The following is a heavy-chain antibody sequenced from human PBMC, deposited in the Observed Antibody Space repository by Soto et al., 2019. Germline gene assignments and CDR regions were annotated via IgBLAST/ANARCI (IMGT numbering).Heavy chain of an antibody. CDR2: IYHSGST. Sequence: QVQLQQWGAGLLKPSETLSLTCAVYGGSFSGYYWSWIRQPPGKGLEWIGEIYHSGSTKYNPSLKSRVTISVDTSKTQFSLRLSSVTAADTALYYCARGGLMVYAMFDYWGQGTLLTVSS. V-gene: IGHV4-34*01. CDR1: GGSFSGYY. J-gene: IGHJ4*02. CDR3: ARGGLMVYAMFDY. D-gene: IGHD2-8*01.